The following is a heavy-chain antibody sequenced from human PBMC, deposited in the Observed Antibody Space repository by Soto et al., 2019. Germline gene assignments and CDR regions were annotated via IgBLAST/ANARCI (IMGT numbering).Heavy chain of an antibody. D-gene: IGHD3-9*01. V-gene: IGHV4-59*01. J-gene: IGHJ3*02. CDR3: AIVGQFDWLSFDAFDI. CDR2: IYYSGST. CDR1: GGSISSYH. Sequence: SETLSLTCTVSGGSISSYHWSWIRQPPGKGLEWIGYIYYSGSTNYNPSLKSRVTISVDTSKNQFSLKLSSVTAADTAVYYCAIVGQFDWLSFDAFDIWGQGKMVTVSS.